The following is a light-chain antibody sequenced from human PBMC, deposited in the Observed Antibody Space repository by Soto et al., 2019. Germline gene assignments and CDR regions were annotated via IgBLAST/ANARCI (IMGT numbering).Light chain of an antibody. CDR2: GAS. Sequence: EIVMTQSPSTLSVSPGEGATLSCRASQSVSSKLAWYQQKPGQAPRLLIYGASTRATGIPDRFSGSGSGTDFTLTISRLEPEDFAVYYCQQRSNWRVTFGQGTRLEI. J-gene: IGKJ5*01. CDR3: QQRSNWRVT. CDR1: QSVSSK. V-gene: IGKV3-15*01.